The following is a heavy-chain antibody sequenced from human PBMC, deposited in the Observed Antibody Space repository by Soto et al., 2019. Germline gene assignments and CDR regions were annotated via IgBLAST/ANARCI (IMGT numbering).Heavy chain of an antibody. CDR1: GCTFISYG. CDR3: ARDNVIVGATSGGPDY. D-gene: IGHD1-26*01. CDR2: IWYDGSNK. Sequence: GLPLRLSCAASGCTFISYGMHRVRKKPDKGLEWVAVIWYDGSNKYYADSVKGRFTISRDNSKNTLYLQMNSLRAEDTAVYYCARDNVIVGATSGGPDYWGQGTLVTVSS. J-gene: IGHJ4*02. V-gene: IGHV3-33*08.